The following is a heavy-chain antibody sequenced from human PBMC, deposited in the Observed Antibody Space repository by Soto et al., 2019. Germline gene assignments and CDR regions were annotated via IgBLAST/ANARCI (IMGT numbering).Heavy chain of an antibody. D-gene: IGHD3-10*01. CDR1: GFTFDDYA. CDR3: AKGGRLLWFGELSEDPYGMDV. CDR2: ISWNSGSI. J-gene: IGHJ6*02. V-gene: IGHV3-9*01. Sequence: SLRLSCAASGFTFDDYAMHWVRQAPGKGLEWVSGISWNSGSIGYADSVKGRFTISRDNAKNSLYLQMNSLRAEDTALYYCAKGGRLLWFGELSEDPYGMDVWGQGTTVTVSS.